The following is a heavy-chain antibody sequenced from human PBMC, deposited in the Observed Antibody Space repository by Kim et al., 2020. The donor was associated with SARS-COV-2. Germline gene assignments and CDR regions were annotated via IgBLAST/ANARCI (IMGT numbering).Heavy chain of an antibody. Sequence: GGSLRLSCAASGFTFSSYGMHWVRQAPGKGLEWVAVISYDGSNKYYADSVKGRFTISRDNSKNTLYLQMNSLRAEDTAVYYCARESGYSSSWYCLFDYWGQGTLVTVSS. CDR1: GFTFSSYG. J-gene: IGHJ4*02. CDR2: ISYDGSNK. CDR3: ARESGYSSSWYCLFDY. V-gene: IGHV3-33*05. D-gene: IGHD6-13*01.